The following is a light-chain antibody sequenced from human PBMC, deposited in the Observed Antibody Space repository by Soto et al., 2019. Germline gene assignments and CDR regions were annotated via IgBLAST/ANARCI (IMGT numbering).Light chain of an antibody. V-gene: IGKV4-1*01. CDR3: QQYGSSGT. CDR1: QNNKNY. Sequence: DIVMTQSPDSLAVSLGERATINCKSSQNNKNYLAWYQQKTGQPPKLLIDWASTRASGVPDRFSGSGSGTDFTLTISRLEPEDFAVYYCQQYGSSGTFGQGTKVDIK. J-gene: IGKJ1*01. CDR2: WAS.